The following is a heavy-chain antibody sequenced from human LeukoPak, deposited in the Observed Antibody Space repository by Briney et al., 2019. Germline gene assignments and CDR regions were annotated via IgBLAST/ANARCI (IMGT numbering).Heavy chain of an antibody. V-gene: IGHV4-39*07. Sequence: SETLSLTCTVSGGSISSSSYYWGWLRQPPGKGLEWIGSIYYSGSTYYNPSLKSRVTISVDTSKNQFSLKLSSVTAADTAVYYCARDPPYGSGSYHDYWGQGTLVTVSS. CDR1: GGSISSSSYY. CDR2: IYYSGST. D-gene: IGHD3-10*01. CDR3: ARDPPYGSGSYHDY. J-gene: IGHJ4*02.